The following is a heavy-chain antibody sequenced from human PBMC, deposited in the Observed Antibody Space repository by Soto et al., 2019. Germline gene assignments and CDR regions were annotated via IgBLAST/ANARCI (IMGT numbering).Heavy chain of an antibody. V-gene: IGHV5-51*01. J-gene: IGHJ4*02. CDR1: GYSLTSYW. CDR3: ARPSRGSSSPFDY. Sequence: GESLKISCKGSGYSLTSYWIGWVRQMPGKGLEWMGIIYPGDSDTRYSPSFQGQVTISADKSISTAYLQGSSLKASDTAMYYCARPSRGSSSPFDYWGQGTLVTVSS. D-gene: IGHD6-6*01. CDR2: IYPGDSDT.